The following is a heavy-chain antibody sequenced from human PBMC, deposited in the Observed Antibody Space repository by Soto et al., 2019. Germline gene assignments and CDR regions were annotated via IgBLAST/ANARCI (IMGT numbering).Heavy chain of an antibody. Sequence: SETLSLTCAVYGGSFSGYYWSWIRQPPGKGLEWIGEINHSGSTNYNPSLKSRVTISVDTSKNQFSLKLSSVTAADTAVYYCARVLGPLRYFDWLLGGYYGMDVWGQGATVTVSS. J-gene: IGHJ6*02. CDR3: ARVLGPLRYFDWLLGGYYGMDV. CDR1: GGSFSGYY. V-gene: IGHV4-34*01. D-gene: IGHD3-9*01. CDR2: INHSGST.